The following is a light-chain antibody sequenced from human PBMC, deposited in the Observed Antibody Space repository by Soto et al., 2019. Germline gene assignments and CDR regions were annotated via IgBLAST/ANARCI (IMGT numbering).Light chain of an antibody. Sequence: DIQMTQSPSSLSASVGDRLTITCRASQSIMSYLNWYQQKPGKAPNLLIYTASNLQSGVPSRFSGSGSGTDFTLTISSLQPEDFANYYCQQSYSTPYTFGQGTKLEI. V-gene: IGKV1-39*01. CDR1: QSIMSY. CDR2: TAS. J-gene: IGKJ2*01. CDR3: QQSYSTPYT.